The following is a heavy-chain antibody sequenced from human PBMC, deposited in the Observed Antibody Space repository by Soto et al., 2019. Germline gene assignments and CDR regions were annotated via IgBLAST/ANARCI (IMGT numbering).Heavy chain of an antibody. D-gene: IGHD6-19*01. CDR3: ARDRGLGSGWYGWFDP. V-gene: IGHV4-59*01. Sequence: PSETLSLTCTVSGGSISSYFWIWIRQPPGKGLEWIGYIYYSESTNYNPSLKSRVTISVDTSKNQFSLKLSSVTAADTAVYYCARDRGLGSGWYGWFDPWGQGTLVTVSS. CDR1: GGSISSYF. CDR2: IYYSEST. J-gene: IGHJ5*02.